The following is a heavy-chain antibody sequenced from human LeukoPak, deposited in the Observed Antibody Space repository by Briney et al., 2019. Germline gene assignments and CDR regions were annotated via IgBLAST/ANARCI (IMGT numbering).Heavy chain of an antibody. CDR2: IWYDGSNR. J-gene: IGHJ4*02. CDR1: GFTFSSYG. CDR3: AKERDGYNYGLDY. D-gene: IGHD5-24*01. V-gene: IGHV3-33*06. Sequence: HPGRSLRLSCAASGFTFSSYGMHWVRQAPGKGLEWVAVIWYDGSNRYYADSVKGRFTISRDNSKNTLYLQMNSLRAEDTAVYYCAKERDGYNYGLDYWGQGTLVTVSS.